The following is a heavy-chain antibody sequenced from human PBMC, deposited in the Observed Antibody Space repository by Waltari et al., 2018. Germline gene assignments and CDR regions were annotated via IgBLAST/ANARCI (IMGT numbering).Heavy chain of an antibody. V-gene: IGHV4-61*02. CDR2: IYTTGRT. CDR1: VASSSSRSCS. CDR3: ATYLGIGDAFDI. J-gene: IGHJ3*02. Sequence: QVRLQESGPGRVKPSQTLSLTSPVPVASSSSRSCSWSWSRQPAGKGLEWLGRIYTTGRTNYNPSLKSRVTISVDTSKNQFSLKLSAVTAADTAVYYCATYLGIGDAFDIWGQGTMVTVSS. D-gene: IGHD7-27*01.